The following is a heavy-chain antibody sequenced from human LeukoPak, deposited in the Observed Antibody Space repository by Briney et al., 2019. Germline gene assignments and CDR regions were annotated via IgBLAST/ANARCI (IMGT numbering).Heavy chain of an antibody. CDR1: GFTFTEYS. Sequence: PGESLRLSCAASGFTFTEYSIIWVRQAPGKRLEWVSFISDISDRSSTIHYADSVKGRFTISRDNAERSVYLQMNSLRADDTAVHYCARVRGPTLKTCYMDVWGTGTTVTVSS. D-gene: IGHD3-10*01. V-gene: IGHV3-48*04. CDR3: ARVRGPTLKTCYMDV. J-gene: IGHJ6*03. CDR2: ISDRSSTI.